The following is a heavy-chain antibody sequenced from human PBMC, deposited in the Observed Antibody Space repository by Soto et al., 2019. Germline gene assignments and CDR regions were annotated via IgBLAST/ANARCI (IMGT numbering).Heavy chain of an antibody. J-gene: IGHJ6*02. Sequence: GGSLRLSCAASGFTFSSYAMSWVRQAPGKGLEWVSAISGSGGSTYYADSVTGRFTISRDNSKNTLYLQMNSLRAEDTAMYYCARLVVVTAATLYYYYGMDVWGQGTTVTVSS. CDR1: GFTFSSYA. V-gene: IGHV3-23*01. CDR2: ISGSGGST. CDR3: ARLVVVTAATLYYYYGMDV. D-gene: IGHD2-2*01.